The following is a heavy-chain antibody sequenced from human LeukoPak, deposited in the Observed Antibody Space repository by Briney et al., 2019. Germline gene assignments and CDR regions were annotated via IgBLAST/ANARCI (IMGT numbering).Heavy chain of an antibody. Sequence: SETLSLTCAVYGGSISGFYYTGIRQPPGKGLEWIGEIDHSGDTNYNPSLKSRAIVSVDTSKSQFSLKLTSVTAADAAVYYCARGSPFQEWGQGTLVTVSS. J-gene: IGHJ1*01. CDR1: GGSISGFY. CDR3: ARGSPFQE. V-gene: IGHV4-34*01. CDR2: IDHSGDT.